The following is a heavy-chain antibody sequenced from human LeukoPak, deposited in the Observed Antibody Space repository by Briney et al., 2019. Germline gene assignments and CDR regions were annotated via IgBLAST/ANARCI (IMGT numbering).Heavy chain of an antibody. V-gene: IGHV1-24*01. J-gene: IGHJ5*02. CDR2: FDPEDGET. Sequence: ASVKVSCKVSGYTPTELSMHWVRQAPGKGLEWMGGFDPEDGETIYAQKFQGRVTMTEDTSTDTAYMELSSLRSEDTAVYYCATDSVRYDFWSGPRSWFDPWGQGTLVTVSS. CDR1: GYTPTELS. D-gene: IGHD3-3*01. CDR3: ATDSVRYDFWSGPRSWFDP.